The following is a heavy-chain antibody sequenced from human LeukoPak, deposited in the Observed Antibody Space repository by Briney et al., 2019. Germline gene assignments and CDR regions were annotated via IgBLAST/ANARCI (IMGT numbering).Heavy chain of an antibody. CDR1: GGTFSSYA. V-gene: IGHV1-69*05. CDR3: ARLPQEYGDYEWSGGSYFDY. D-gene: IGHD4-17*01. Sequence: GASVKVSCKASGGTFSSYAISWVRQAPGQELVWRGGIIPIFGTANYAQKFQGRVTITTDESTSTAYMELSSLRSEDTAVYYCARLPQEYGDYEWSGGSYFDYWGQGTLVTVSS. CDR2: IIPIFGTA. J-gene: IGHJ4*02.